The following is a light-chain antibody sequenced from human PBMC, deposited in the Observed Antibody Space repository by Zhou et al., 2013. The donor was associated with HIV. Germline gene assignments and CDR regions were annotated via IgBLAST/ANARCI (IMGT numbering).Light chain of an antibody. Sequence: DIVMTQSPLSLPVTPGEPASISCKSSQSLLHSNGYNYLDWYLQKPGQSPQFLIYLGSNRASGVPDRFSGSGSGTTFTLNISRVEAEDVGVYYCMQALQSPPTFGQGTKLVIK. CDR2: LGS. J-gene: IGKJ2*01. CDR3: MQALQSPPT. V-gene: IGKV2-28*01. CDR1: QSLLHSNGYNY.